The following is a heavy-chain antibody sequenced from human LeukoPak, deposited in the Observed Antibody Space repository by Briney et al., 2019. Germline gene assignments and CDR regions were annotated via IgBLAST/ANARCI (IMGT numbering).Heavy chain of an antibody. CDR3: ARGTYYDFWSGYYTNPMIIDY. Sequence: SETLSLTCAVYGGSFSGYYWSWIRQPPGKGLEWIGEINHSGSTNYNPSLKSRVTISVDTSKNQFSLKLSSVTAADTAVYYCARGTYYDFWSGYYTNPMIIDYWGQGTLVTVSS. CDR2: INHSGST. D-gene: IGHD3-3*01. V-gene: IGHV4-34*01. CDR1: GGSFSGYY. J-gene: IGHJ4*02.